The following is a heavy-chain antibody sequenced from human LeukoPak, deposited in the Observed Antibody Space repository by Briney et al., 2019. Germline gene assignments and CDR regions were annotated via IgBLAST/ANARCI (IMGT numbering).Heavy chain of an antibody. D-gene: IGHD6-19*01. V-gene: IGHV3-48*01. CDR3: ASRSGSLDY. CDR2: ISSSSSTI. J-gene: IGHJ4*02. CDR1: GFTFSSYS. Sequence: GGSLRLSCAASGFTFSSYSMNWVRQAPGKGLEWVSYISSSSSTIYYADSVKGRFTISRDNAKNSLYLQMNSLRAEDTAVYYCASRSGSLDYWGQGTLVTVSS.